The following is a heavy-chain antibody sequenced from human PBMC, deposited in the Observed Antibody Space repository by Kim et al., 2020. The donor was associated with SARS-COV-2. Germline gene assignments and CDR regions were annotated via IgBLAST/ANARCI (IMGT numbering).Heavy chain of an antibody. D-gene: IGHD3-9*01. CDR2: IYSGGST. CDR1: GFTVSSNY. J-gene: IGHJ6*04. CDR3: ARDRRYYEILTGYYSVMDV. Sequence: GGSLRLSCAASGFTVSSNYMSWVRQAPGKGLEWVSVIYSGGSTYYADSVKGRFTISRDNSQNTLYLQMNSLRAEDTAVYYCARDRRYYEILTGYYSVMDVWREGPTVTVSS. V-gene: IGHV3-53*01.